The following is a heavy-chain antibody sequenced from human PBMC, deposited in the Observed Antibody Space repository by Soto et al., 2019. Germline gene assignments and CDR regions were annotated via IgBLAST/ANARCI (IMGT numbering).Heavy chain of an antibody. Sequence: ASVVSCKASGYTFTSYAMHWVRQAPGQRLEWMGWINAGNGNTKYSQKFQGRVTITRDTSASTAYMELSSLRSEDTAVYYCARDSWARGFDIWGQGTMVTVSS. CDR3: ARDSWARGFDI. CDR2: INAGNGNT. V-gene: IGHV1-3*01. CDR1: GYTFTSYA. J-gene: IGHJ3*02. D-gene: IGHD3-10*01.